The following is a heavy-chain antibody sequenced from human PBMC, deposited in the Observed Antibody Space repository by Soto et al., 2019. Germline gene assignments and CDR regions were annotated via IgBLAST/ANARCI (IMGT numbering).Heavy chain of an antibody. D-gene: IGHD2-8*01. V-gene: IGHV4-4*02. CDR3: AGILYEWLEQ. CDR1: VFSIISINC. Sequence: SDTLSLTCSFSVFSIISINCCIWVRQPPGKGLECIGEIYHSGITNYNPSLKIRVTISVDKSKNQFSLKLSSVTAADTAVYYCAGILYEWLEQWGKGTMVNVSS. J-gene: IGHJ4*02. CDR2: IYHSGIT.